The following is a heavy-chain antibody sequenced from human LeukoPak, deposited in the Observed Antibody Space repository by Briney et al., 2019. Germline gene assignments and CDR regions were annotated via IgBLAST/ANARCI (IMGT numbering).Heavy chain of an antibody. CDR2: IWFDGSNK. D-gene: IGHD3-16*01. J-gene: IGHJ4*02. Sequence: TGRSLRLSCEASGFNFSTNGMHWVRQAPGKGLEWVALIWFDGSNKHYADSVKGRFTVSRDNSKNTMYLQMNSLRAEDTAVYYCAKDWGTDYFDYWGQGTLVTVSS. CDR3: AKDWGTDYFDY. V-gene: IGHV3-33*06. CDR1: GFNFSTNG.